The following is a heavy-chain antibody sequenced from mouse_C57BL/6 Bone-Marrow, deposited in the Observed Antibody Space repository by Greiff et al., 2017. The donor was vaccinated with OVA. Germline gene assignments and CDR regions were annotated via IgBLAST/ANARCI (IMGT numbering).Heavy chain of an antibody. CDR2: IYPGDGDT. V-gene: IGHV1-82*01. CDR3: ARKGDSNYGWFAY. J-gene: IGHJ3*01. CDR1: GYAFSSSW. D-gene: IGHD2-5*01. Sequence: QVQLQQSGPELVKPGASVKISCKASGYAFSSSWMNWVKQRPGKGLEWIGRIYPGDGDTNYNGKFKGKATLTADKSSSTAYMQLSSLTSEDSAVYFCARKGDSNYGWFAYWGQGTLVTVSA.